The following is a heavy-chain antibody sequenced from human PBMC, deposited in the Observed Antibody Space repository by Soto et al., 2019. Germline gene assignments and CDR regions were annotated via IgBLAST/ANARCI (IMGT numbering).Heavy chain of an antibody. V-gene: IGHV1-69*06. Sequence: QVQLEQSGAELKKPGSSVKVSCKASGGPFISYAINLVRHAPGQGLEWMGGITPIFGEPQYAQKFQGRVTITADIATSTAYMEPSSLRSDDTAVYFCTRVSSSSIINWFDPWGQGTLVTVSS. CDR3: TRVSSSSIINWFDP. CDR1: GGPFISYA. D-gene: IGHD3-10*01. CDR2: ITPIFGEP. J-gene: IGHJ5*02.